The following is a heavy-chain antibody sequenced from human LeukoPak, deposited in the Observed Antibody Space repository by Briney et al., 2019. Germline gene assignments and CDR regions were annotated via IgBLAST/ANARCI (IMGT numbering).Heavy chain of an antibody. V-gene: IGHV3-73*01. Sequence: GGSLRLTCAASGFTFSDSTMHWVRQASGKGLEWVGRIRSKANSYATAYAASVEGRFTISRDDSKNTAYLQMNSLRTEDTAVYYCSRAYDTSGYYYIDYWGQGTLVTVSS. J-gene: IGHJ4*02. CDR2: IRSKANSYAT. CDR3: SRAYDTSGYYYIDY. CDR1: GFTFSDST. D-gene: IGHD3-22*01.